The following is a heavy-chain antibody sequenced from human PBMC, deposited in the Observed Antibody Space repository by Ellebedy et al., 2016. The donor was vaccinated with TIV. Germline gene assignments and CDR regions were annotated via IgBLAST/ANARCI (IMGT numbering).Heavy chain of an antibody. J-gene: IGHJ4*02. D-gene: IGHD2-2*01. Sequence: GESLKISXVASGFTFSAYGMHWVRQAPGKAPEWVALISFDGSDTYYAESVKGRFTISRDSSRNTLLLQMTSLRVDDAGVYWCTRGGIMPTLAHVQPNDYFDYWGPGTQVTVSS. V-gene: IGHV3-33*01. CDR1: GFTFSAYG. CDR2: ISFDGSDT. CDR3: TRGGIMPTLAHVQPNDYFDY.